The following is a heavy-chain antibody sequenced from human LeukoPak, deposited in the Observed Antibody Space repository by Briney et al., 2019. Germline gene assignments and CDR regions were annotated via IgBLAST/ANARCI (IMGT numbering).Heavy chain of an antibody. D-gene: IGHD1-26*01. J-gene: IGHJ6*03. CDR3: ARSTIVGATNYYYYYMDV. V-gene: IGHV1-69*04. CDR1: GGTFSSYA. Sequence: SVKVSCKASGGTFSSYAISWVRQAPGQGLEWMGRIIPILGIANYAQKFQGRVTITTDESTSTAYMELSSLRSEDTAVYYCARSTIVGATNYYYYYMDVWGKGTTVTVSS. CDR2: IIPILGIA.